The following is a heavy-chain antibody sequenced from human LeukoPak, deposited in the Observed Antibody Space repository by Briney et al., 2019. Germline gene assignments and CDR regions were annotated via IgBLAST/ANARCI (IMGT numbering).Heavy chain of an antibody. V-gene: IGHV5-51*06. D-gene: IGHD3-10*01. CDR1: GYTFSNQW. CDR3: ARTGYHYGSGSHYAFDI. J-gene: IGHJ3*02. Sequence: GESLEISCEASGYTFSNQWIGWVRQMPGKGLEWMGIIYAGDSDTRYNPSFQGQVTISVDKSITTTYLQWSSLKASDTAMYYCARTGYHYGSGSHYAFDIWGQGTMVTVSS. CDR2: IYAGDSDT.